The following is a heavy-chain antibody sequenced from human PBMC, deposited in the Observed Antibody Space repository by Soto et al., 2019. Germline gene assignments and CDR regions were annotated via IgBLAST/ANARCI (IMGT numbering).Heavy chain of an antibody. CDR2: VSSSGYI. J-gene: IGHJ6*02. CDR1: GFTFSSYA. V-gene: IGHV3-21*01. D-gene: IGHD2-15*01. Sequence: PGGSLRLSCAASGFTFSSYAMSWVRQAPGKGLEWVSAVSSSGYIFSTDSVRGRFTITRDNAKNSVYLQINSRRAENTAVYFCARDCSGGSCYPGMDVWGQGTTVTVSS. CDR3: ARDCSGGSCYPGMDV.